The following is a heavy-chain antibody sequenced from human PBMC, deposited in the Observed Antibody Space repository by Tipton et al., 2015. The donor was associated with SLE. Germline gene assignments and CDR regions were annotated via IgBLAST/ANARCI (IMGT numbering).Heavy chain of an antibody. Sequence: TLSLTCAIYGGSFSGYYWSWIRQPPGKGLEWIGEINHSGSTNYNPSLKGRVTISVDTSKNQFSLKLSSVTAADTAVYYCARAGYYDSSGFDYWGQGTLVTVSS. V-gene: IGHV4-34*01. CDR3: ARAGYYDSSGFDY. CDR2: INHSGST. J-gene: IGHJ4*02. D-gene: IGHD3-22*01. CDR1: GGSFSGYY.